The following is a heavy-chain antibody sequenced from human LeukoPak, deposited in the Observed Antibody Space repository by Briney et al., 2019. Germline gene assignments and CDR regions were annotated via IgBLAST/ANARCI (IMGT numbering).Heavy chain of an antibody. CDR2: IIPIFGTA. D-gene: IGHD2-2*01. J-gene: IGHJ4*02. Sequence: GSSVKVSCKASVGTFSSYAISWVRQAPGQGLEWMGGIIPIFGTANYAQKFQGRVTITADESTSTAYMELSSLRSEDTAVYYCASQNPIVVVPAAKGHFFDYWGQGTLVTVSS. CDR3: ASQNPIVVVPAAKGHFFDY. V-gene: IGHV1-69*01. CDR1: VGTFSSYA.